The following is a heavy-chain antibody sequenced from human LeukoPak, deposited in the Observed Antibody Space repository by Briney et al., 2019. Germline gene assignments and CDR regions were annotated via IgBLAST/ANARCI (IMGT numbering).Heavy chain of an antibody. D-gene: IGHD3-10*01. CDR2: IKQDESEG. V-gene: IGHV3-7*01. Sequence: GGSLRLSCEGSGFSFSSYWMTWVRQSPGKGPEWVANIKQDESEGYTVDSVKGRFTISRDNAKNSVYLHMNSLRAEDTALYCCARLSAYYYGSFFYYYMDVWGKGTTVTVSS. CDR1: GFSFSSYW. CDR3: ARLSAYYYGSFFYYYMDV. J-gene: IGHJ6*03.